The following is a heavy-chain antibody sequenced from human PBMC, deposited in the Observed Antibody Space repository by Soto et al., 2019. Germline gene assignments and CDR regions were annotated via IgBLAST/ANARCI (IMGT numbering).Heavy chain of an antibody. Sequence: ASVKVSCKASGYTFTSYDINWVRQATGQGLEWMGWMNPNSGNTGYAQKFQGRVTMTRNTSISTAYMELSSLRSEDTAVYYCARGPDRTGSYRLYYYMDVWGKGTTVTVSS. CDR2: MNPNSGNT. J-gene: IGHJ6*03. CDR1: GYTFTSYD. D-gene: IGHD3-16*02. CDR3: ARGPDRTGSYRLYYYMDV. V-gene: IGHV1-8*01.